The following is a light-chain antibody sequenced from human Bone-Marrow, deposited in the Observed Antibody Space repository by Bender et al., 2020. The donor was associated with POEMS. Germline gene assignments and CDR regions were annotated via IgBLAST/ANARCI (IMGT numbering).Light chain of an antibody. J-gene: IGLJ2*01. CDR1: SSDVGSYNL. CDR2: EVS. CDR3: VAWDDTLNGWV. V-gene: IGLV2-23*02. Sequence: QSALTQPASVSGSPGQSITISCTGTSSDVGSYNLVSWYQQYPGKAPKLMIYEVSKRPSGVSHRFSGSKSGNTASLTISGLQAEDEADYYCVAWDDTLNGWVFGGGTKLTVL.